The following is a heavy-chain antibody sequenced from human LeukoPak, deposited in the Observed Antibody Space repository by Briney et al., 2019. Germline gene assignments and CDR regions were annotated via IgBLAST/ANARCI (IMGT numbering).Heavy chain of an antibody. J-gene: IGHJ4*02. V-gene: IGHV3-9*01. CDR2: ISWNSGSI. Sequence: GGSLRLSCAASGFTFDDYAMHWVRQAPGKGLEWVSGISWNSGSIGYADSVKGRFTISRGNAKNSLYLQMNSLRAEDTALYYCAKDIRGSTSWYGLAYWGQGTLVTVSS. CDR1: GFTFDDYA. D-gene: IGHD6-13*01. CDR3: AKDIRGSTSWYGLAY.